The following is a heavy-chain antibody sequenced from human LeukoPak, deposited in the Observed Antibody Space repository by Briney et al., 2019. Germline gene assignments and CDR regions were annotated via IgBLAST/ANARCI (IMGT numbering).Heavy chain of an antibody. CDR3: AREGPSSSGPHY. CDR1: GGSISSGSHY. V-gene: IGHV4-61*02. Sequence: PSETLSLTCTVSGGSISSGSHYWSWIRQPAGKGLEWIGRMYTSGSTNYNPSLKSRVTISVDTSKNQFSLKLSSVTAADTAVYYCAREGPSSSGPHYWGQGTLVTVSS. J-gene: IGHJ4*02. CDR2: MYTSGST. D-gene: IGHD3-22*01.